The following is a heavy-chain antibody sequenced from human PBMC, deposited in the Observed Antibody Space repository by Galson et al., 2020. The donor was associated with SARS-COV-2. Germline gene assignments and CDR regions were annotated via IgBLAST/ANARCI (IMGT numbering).Heavy chain of an antibody. D-gene: IGHD6-19*01. CDR1: GFNFNNYY. J-gene: IGHJ4*02. CDR2: INQDGSEQ. Sequence: GESLKISCASSGFNFNNYYMTWVRQAPAKGLEWVANINQDGSEQSYVDSVKGRFTISRDNAKNSLYLQMNTLRVEDTAVYYCAKNGWTFDRWGQVTLVTVSS. CDR3: AKNGWTFDR. V-gene: IGHV3-7*01.